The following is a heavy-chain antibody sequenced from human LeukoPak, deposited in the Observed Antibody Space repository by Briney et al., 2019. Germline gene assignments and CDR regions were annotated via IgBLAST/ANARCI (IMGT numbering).Heavy chain of an antibody. Sequence: SGPTLVNPTQTLTLTCTFSGFSLTTSGVGVGWIRQPPGRALEWLALINWDDQKVYSPSLQSRLSITKDTSKNQVVLTMTNVNPADTATYYCAHRRDSSGYQYRYWFAPWGQGTLVTVSS. CDR2: INWDDQK. D-gene: IGHD3-22*01. V-gene: IGHV2-5*02. J-gene: IGHJ5*02. CDR1: GFSLTTSGVG. CDR3: AHRRDSSGYQYRYWFAP.